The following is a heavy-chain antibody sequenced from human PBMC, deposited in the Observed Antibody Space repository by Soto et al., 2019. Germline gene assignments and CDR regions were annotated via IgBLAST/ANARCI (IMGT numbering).Heavy chain of an antibody. V-gene: IGHV1-18*01. Sequence: ASVKVSCKASGYTFTSYGISWVRQAPGQGLEWMGWISAYNGNTNYAQKLQGRVTMTTDTSTSTAYMELRSLRSDDTAVYYCARESYDSFRHYGVDVWGQGTTVTVSS. D-gene: IGHD3-3*01. J-gene: IGHJ6*02. CDR3: ARESYDSFRHYGVDV. CDR2: ISAYNGNT. CDR1: GYTFTSYG.